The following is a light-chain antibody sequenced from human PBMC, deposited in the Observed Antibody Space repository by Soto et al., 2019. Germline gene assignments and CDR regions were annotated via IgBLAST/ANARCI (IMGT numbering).Light chain of an antibody. CDR3: NSSTSTSTGV. CDR1: SSDVGGYNY. V-gene: IGLV2-14*01. CDR2: EVS. Sequence: QSALTQPASVSGSPGQSITISCTGTSSDVGGYNYVSWYQQHPGKAPKLIIYEVSNRPSGVSNRFSGSKSGNTASLTISGLQAEDEADYYCNSSTSTSTGVFGTGTQLTVL. J-gene: IGLJ1*01.